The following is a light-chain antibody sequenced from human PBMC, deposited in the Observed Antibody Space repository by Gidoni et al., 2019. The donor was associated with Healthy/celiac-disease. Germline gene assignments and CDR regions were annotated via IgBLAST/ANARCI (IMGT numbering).Light chain of an antibody. Sequence: EIVMTQSPATLSVSPGERATLSCRASQSVSINLAWYQQKPGQAPRLLIYGASTRATGIPARFSGSESGTEFTLTINSLQSEEFAVYYCQQDNYWPPWTFGHGTKVEIK. CDR2: GAS. CDR1: QSVSIN. J-gene: IGKJ1*01. V-gene: IGKV3-15*01. CDR3: QQDNYWPPWT.